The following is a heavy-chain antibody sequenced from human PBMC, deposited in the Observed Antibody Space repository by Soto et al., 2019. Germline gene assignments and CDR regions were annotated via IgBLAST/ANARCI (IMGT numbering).Heavy chain of an antibody. Sequence: ASVKVSCKASGYTFTSYGISRVRQAPGQGLEWMGWISAYNGNTNYAQKLQGRVTMTTDTSTSTAYMELRSLRSDDTAVYYCARSGSITIFGVVTDYYYYGMDVWGQGTTVTVSS. CDR3: ARSGSITIFGVVTDYYYYGMDV. CDR1: GYTFTSYG. CDR2: ISAYNGNT. D-gene: IGHD3-3*01. V-gene: IGHV1-18*04. J-gene: IGHJ6*02.